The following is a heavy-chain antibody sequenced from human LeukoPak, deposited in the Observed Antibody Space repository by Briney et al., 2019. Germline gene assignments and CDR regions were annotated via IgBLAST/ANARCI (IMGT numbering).Heavy chain of an antibody. CDR3: ARDGQWLAIDY. D-gene: IGHD6-19*01. Sequence: PGTSLRLSCATSGFTFRSHAMHWVRQSPGKGLEWVAQIWYDGSNKYYADSVKGRFSVSRDNSKNTLYLQMNSLRAEDTAVYYCARDGQWLAIDYWGQGTLVTVSS. V-gene: IGHV3-33*01. CDR1: GFTFRSHA. CDR2: IWYDGSNK. J-gene: IGHJ4*02.